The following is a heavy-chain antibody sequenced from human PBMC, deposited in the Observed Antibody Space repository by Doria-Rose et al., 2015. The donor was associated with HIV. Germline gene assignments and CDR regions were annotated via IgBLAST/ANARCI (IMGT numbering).Heavy chain of an antibody. CDR2: IFSDDER. D-gene: IGHD6-13*01. V-gene: IGHV2-26*01. CDR3: ARIKSSRWYHKYYFDF. CDR1: GVSLSSPGMG. J-gene: IGHJ4*02. Sequence: SGPELVKPTETLTLTCTVSGVSLSSPGMGVSWIRQPPGKALEWLANIFSDDERSYKTPLKSRLTISRGTSKSQVVLTMTDMDPVDTATYYCARIKSSRWYHKYYFDFWGQGTLVIVSA.